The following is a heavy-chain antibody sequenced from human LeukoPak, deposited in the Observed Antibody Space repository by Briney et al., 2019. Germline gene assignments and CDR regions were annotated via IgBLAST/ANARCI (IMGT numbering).Heavy chain of an antibody. J-gene: IGHJ3*02. D-gene: IGHD2-2*01. Sequence: ASVKVSCKASGGTFSSYAISWVRQAPGQGLEWMGGIIPIFGTANYAQKFQGRVTITTDESTSTAYMELSSLRSEDTAVYYCAMRYCSSTSCFQDAFDIWGQGTMVTVSS. CDR3: AMRYCSSTSCFQDAFDI. V-gene: IGHV1-69*05. CDR2: IIPIFGTA. CDR1: GGTFSSYA.